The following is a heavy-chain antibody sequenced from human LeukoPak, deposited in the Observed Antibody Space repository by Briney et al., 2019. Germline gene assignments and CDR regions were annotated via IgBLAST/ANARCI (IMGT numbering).Heavy chain of an antibody. V-gene: IGHV5-51*01. J-gene: IGHJ4*02. CDR1: GYSFTSYW. D-gene: IGHD6-13*01. Sequence: GESLKISCKGSGYSFTSYWIGWVRQMPGKGLEWMGIIYPGDSDTRYSPSFQGQVTISADKSISTAYLQWSSLKASDTAMYYCATTRLLGIAAAGTFDYWGQGTLVTVSS. CDR2: IYPGDSDT. CDR3: ATTRLLGIAAAGTFDY.